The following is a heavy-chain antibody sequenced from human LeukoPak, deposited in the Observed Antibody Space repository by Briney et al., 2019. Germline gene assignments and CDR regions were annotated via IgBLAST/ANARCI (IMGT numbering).Heavy chain of an antibody. Sequence: GGSLRLSCAASGGTFSGYYLSWIRQAPGKGLEWVADISGSGGSTYYADSVKGRFTISRDNSKNTLYLQMNSLRAEDTAVYYCAKDSVSHYWGQGTLVTVSS. D-gene: IGHD3-10*01. CDR1: GGTFSGYY. J-gene: IGHJ4*02. V-gene: IGHV3-23*01. CDR3: AKDSVSHY. CDR2: ISGSGGST.